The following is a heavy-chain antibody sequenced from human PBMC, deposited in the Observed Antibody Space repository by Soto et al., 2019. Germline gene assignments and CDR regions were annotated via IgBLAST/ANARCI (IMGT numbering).Heavy chain of an antibody. D-gene: IGHD1-1*01. Sequence: SVKVSCKASGGTFSSYAISWVRQAPGQGLEWMGGITPIFGTANYAQKFQGRVTITADESTSTAYMELSSLRSEDTAVYYCAREAIGTYYGMDVWGQGTTVTVSS. V-gene: IGHV1-69*13. CDR1: GGTFSSYA. CDR3: AREAIGTYYGMDV. CDR2: ITPIFGTA. J-gene: IGHJ6*02.